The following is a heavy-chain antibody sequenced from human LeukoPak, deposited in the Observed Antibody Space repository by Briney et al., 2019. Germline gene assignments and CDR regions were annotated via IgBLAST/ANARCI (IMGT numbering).Heavy chain of an antibody. CDR3: ARDPNRLADYGCDYFDN. J-gene: IGHJ4*02. V-gene: IGHV3-30*04. CDR2: ISHDGSHK. Sequence: GGSLRLSCVASGFTFSSFSMHWVRQAPGNGLEWVAVISHDGSHKSYADSVRGRFTISRDNSKNTLSLQMNTLRPEDTALFYCARDPNRLADYGCDYFDNRGQGTLVTVSS. CDR1: GFTFSSFS. D-gene: IGHD4-17*01.